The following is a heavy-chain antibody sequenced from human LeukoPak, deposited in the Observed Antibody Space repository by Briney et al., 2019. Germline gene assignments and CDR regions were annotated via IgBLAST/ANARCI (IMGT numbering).Heavy chain of an antibody. D-gene: IGHD6-13*01. Sequence: PGRSLRLSCAASGFTFSSYGMHWVRQAPGKGLEGVAVISYDGSNKYYADSVKGRFTISRDNSKNTLYLQMNSLRAEDTAVYYCAKGSSWYGGEYFQHWGQGTLVTVSS. V-gene: IGHV3-30*18. CDR2: ISYDGSNK. J-gene: IGHJ1*01. CDR3: AKGSSWYGGEYFQH. CDR1: GFTFSSYG.